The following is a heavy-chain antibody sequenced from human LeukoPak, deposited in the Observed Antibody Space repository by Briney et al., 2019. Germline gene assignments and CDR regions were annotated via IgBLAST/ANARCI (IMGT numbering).Heavy chain of an antibody. CDR3: ASLVNYGDENAFDI. CDR1: GGSLSSYF. Sequence: SGTLSLTRTVSGGSLSSYFCSWLGQPPGKGLQGSGYIYYSGSTNYNPSLKRRGPISLDQSKNQFSLKLSSVAAADAAVYYCASLVNYGDENAFDIWGEGTMVTVSS. J-gene: IGHJ3*02. CDR2: IYYSGST. D-gene: IGHD4-17*01. V-gene: IGHV4-59*12.